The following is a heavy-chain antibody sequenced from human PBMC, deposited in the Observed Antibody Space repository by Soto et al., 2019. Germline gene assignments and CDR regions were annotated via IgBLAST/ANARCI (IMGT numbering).Heavy chain of an antibody. V-gene: IGHV4-34*01. CDR3: ASGVYGDYDYFYWYFDL. CDR2: INHSGST. CDR1: GGSFSGYY. J-gene: IGHJ2*01. Sequence: QVQLQQWGAGLLKPSETLSLTCAVYGGSFSGYYWSWIRQPPGKGLEWIGEINHSGSTNYNPSLNGRVTISVDPSKYQCSLKLSSVTAADTAVYYCASGVYGDYDYFYWYFDLWGRGTLVTVSS. D-gene: IGHD4-17*01.